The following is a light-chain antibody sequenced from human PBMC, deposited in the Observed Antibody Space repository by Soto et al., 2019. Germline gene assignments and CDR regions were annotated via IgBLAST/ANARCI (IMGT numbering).Light chain of an antibody. Sequence: DIVMTQSPLSLPVTPGEPASISCRSSQSLLHSNGYNYLDWYLQKPGQSPQLLIYLGSNRASGVTDRFSGRGSGTDFTMKINRVEAEDGGVYYCMQARQTPRSTLGQGTKLEIK. CDR1: QSLLHSNGYNY. J-gene: IGKJ2*01. CDR3: MQARQTPRST. CDR2: LGS. V-gene: IGKV2-28*01.